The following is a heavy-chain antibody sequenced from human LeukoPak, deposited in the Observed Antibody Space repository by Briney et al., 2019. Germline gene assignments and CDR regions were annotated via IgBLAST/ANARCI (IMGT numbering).Heavy chain of an antibody. V-gene: IGHV5-51*01. CDR3: ATHITMVRDRGVVDY. Sequence: GESLKIFCKGSGYSFTSYWVGWVRQIRENRLEWMGIIYPGDSDTRYSPSLQRQVTISADKYISTAHLQWSSLKAADAAMYYCATHITMVRDRGVVDYWGQGTLVTVST. CDR2: IYPGDSDT. CDR1: GYSFTSYW. D-gene: IGHD3-10*01. J-gene: IGHJ4*02.